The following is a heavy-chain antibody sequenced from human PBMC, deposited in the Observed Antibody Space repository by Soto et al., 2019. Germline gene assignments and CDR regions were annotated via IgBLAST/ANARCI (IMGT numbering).Heavy chain of an antibody. Sequence: LSLTCTVSGGSTSSDNYWSWIRQPPVKGLEWIGHIYYSGNTDYNPSLKSRLAISIDTSKNQFSLKLSSVTAADTAVYFCAREGGESSDGLYYFDSWGQGSLVTVSS. CDR2: IYYSGNT. V-gene: IGHV4-30-4*01. CDR1: GGSTSSDNY. J-gene: IGHJ4*02. D-gene: IGHD3-16*01. CDR3: AREGGESSDGLYYFDS.